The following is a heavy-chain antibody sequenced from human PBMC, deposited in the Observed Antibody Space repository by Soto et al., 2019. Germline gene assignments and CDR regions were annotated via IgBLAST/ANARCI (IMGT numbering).Heavy chain of an antibody. D-gene: IGHD3-10*01. J-gene: IGHJ3*02. CDR2: INSNSVGT. V-gene: IGHV1-2*02. Sequence: ASVKVSCKASGYTFTGHYMHWVRQAPGLGLEWRGWINSNSVGTNYAQKLQGRVTMTRDTSISTAYMELSRLSSDDTAVYYCAREPMVRAAHGFDIWGQGTMVTVSS. CDR3: AREPMVRAAHGFDI. CDR1: GYTFTGHY.